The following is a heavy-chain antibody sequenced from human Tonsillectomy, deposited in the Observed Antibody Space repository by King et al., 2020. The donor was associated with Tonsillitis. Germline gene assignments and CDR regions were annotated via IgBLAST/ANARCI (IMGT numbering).Heavy chain of an antibody. CDR3: ARGGRCGGDCYQADY. Sequence: VQLQESGPGLVKPSETLSLTCTVSGGSISSYYWSWIRQPPGKGLEWMGYIYYSGSTNYNPSLKSRVTISVDTSKNQFSLKLSSVTAADTAVYYCARGGRCGGDCYQADYWGQGTLVTVSS. V-gene: IGHV4-59*01. CDR1: GGSISSYY. J-gene: IGHJ4*02. D-gene: IGHD2-21*02. CDR2: IYYSGST.